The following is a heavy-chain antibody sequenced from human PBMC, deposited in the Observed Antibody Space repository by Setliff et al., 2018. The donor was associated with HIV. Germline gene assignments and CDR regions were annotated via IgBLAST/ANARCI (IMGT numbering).Heavy chain of an antibody. CDR2: ISYDGSNK. CDR3: ARSFPYYYESSGLYAMDV. Sequence: GGSLRLSCAASGFTFSSYAMHWVRQAPGKGLEWVAVISYDGSNKYYADSVKGRFTISRDNSKNTVFLQMDSLRGEDTAVYFCARSFPYYYESSGLYAMDVWGQGTTVTVSS. V-gene: IGHV3-30*04. CDR1: GFTFSSYA. D-gene: IGHD3-22*01. J-gene: IGHJ6*02.